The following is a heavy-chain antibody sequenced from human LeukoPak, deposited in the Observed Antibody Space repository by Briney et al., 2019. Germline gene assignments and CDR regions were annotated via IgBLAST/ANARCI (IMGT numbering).Heavy chain of an antibody. CDR2: ITPTADYI. J-gene: IGHJ2*01. CDR1: GFAFIKYS. Sequence: GGSLRLSCEASGFAFIKYSLNWVRQAPGKGLEWIATITPTADYIHYADSMKGRFTISRDNARNSVFLQMDSLTTEDTARYFCARSVLGGYWYFNLWGRGTLVTVSS. D-gene: IGHD3-16*01. CDR3: ARSVLGGYWYFNL. V-gene: IGHV3-21*01.